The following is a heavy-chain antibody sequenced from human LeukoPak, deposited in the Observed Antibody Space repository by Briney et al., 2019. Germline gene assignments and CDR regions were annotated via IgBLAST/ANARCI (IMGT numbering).Heavy chain of an antibody. D-gene: IGHD6-19*01. CDR3: ARRGGWSGYYCMDV. V-gene: IGHV4-34*01. J-gene: IGHJ6*03. CDR2: INHSGST. CDR1: GGSFSGYY. Sequence: PSETLSLTCAVYGGSFSGYYWSWIRQPPGKGLEWIGEINHSGSTNYNPSLKGRVTISVDTSKNQFSLKLSSVTAADTAVYYCARRGGWSGYYCMDVWGKGTTVTISS.